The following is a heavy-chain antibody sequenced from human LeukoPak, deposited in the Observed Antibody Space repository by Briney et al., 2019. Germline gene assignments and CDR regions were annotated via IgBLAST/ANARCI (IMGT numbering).Heavy chain of an antibody. CDR2: IYYSGST. V-gene: IGHV4-39*07. Sequence: SETLSLTCTVSGGSISSSSYYWGWIRQPPGKGLEWIGSIYYSGSTYYNPSLKSRVTISVDTSKNQFSLKLSSVTAADTAVYYCARVTWDRVDYFDYWGQGTLVTVSS. D-gene: IGHD3-10*01. J-gene: IGHJ4*02. CDR1: GGSISSSSYY. CDR3: ARVTWDRVDYFDY.